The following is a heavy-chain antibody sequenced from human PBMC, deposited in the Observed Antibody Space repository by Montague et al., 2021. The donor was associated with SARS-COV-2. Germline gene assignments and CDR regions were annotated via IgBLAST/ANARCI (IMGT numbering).Heavy chain of an antibody. J-gene: IGHJ4*02. CDR2: IDWDDDK. CDR1: GFSLSTSGMC. V-gene: IGHV2-70*11. Sequence: PALVKPTQTLTLTCTFSGFSLSTSGMCVSWIRQPPGKALEWLARIDWDDDKYYSTSLKTRLTISKDTSKNQVVLTMTNMDPVDTATYYCARTAVTYDRGYDYYAIDYWGQGTLVTVSS. CDR3: ARTAVTYDRGYDYYAIDY. D-gene: IGHD1-26*01.